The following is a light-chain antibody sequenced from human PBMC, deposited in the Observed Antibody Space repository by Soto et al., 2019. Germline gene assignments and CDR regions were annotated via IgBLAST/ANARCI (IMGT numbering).Light chain of an antibody. CDR2: DAS. CDR1: QSVSSY. V-gene: IGKV3-11*01. J-gene: IGKJ2*01. Sequence: EIVLTQSPATLSLSPGERATLSCRASQSVSSYSACYQQKPGQAPRLLIYDASNRATGTPARFSGSGSGTDFTLTISSLEPEDFAVYYCQQRSNWPRTFGQGTKLEIK. CDR3: QQRSNWPRT.